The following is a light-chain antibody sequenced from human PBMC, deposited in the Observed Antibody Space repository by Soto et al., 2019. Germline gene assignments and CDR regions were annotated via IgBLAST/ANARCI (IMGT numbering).Light chain of an antibody. Sequence: SYELTQPPSVSVAPGQTATITCGGNNIGSKSVHWYQQKTGQAPALVVCDDCDRPSGIPDRFFGSKSGNTATLTISRVEAGDEADYYCQVWDTSSGHFTWVFGGGTQLTVL. V-gene: IGLV3-21*02. CDR2: DDC. J-gene: IGLJ3*02. CDR3: QVWDTSSGHFTWV. CDR1: NIGSKS.